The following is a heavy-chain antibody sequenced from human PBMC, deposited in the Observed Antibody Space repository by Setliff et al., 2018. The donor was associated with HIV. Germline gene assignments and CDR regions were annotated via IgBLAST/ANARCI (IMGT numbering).Heavy chain of an antibody. CDR2: INPNSGDT. J-gene: IGHJ5*02. CDR1: GYTFNSYG. V-gene: IGHV1-2*02. D-gene: IGHD6-19*01. Sequence: ASVKVSCKASGYTFNSYGISWVRQAPGQGLEWMGWINPNSGDTNYAQKFQGRVTMTRDTSISTAYMGLSRLTSDDTGIYYCARGGALSGFFFPNWLDPWGQGTLVTVSS. CDR3: ARGGALSGFFFPNWLDP.